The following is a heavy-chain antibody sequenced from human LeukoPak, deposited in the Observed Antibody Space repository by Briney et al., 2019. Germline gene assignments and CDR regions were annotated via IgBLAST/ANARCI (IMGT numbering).Heavy chain of an antibody. J-gene: IGHJ4*02. Sequence: SETLSLTCAVYGGSFSGYYWSCLRQPPGKGLQWIGYFYYSGATNYNPSLKSRVTISVDTSKTQLSLKMTSMTAADTAVYYCARSNARDGYNFGYWGQGTLVTVSS. CDR1: GGSFSGYY. CDR2: FYYSGAT. V-gene: IGHV4-59*08. D-gene: IGHD5-24*01. CDR3: ARSNARDGYNFGY.